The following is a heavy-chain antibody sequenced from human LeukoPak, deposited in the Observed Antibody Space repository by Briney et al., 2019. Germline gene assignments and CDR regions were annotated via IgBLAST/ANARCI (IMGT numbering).Heavy chain of an antibody. CDR3: ARHANGYYFDY. CDR1: GFTFSSYS. D-gene: IGHD1-1*01. J-gene: IGHJ4*02. V-gene: IGHV3-21*01. CDR2: ISSSSSYI. Sequence: GGSLRLSCAASGFTFSSYSMNWVRQAPGKGLEWVSSISSSSSYIYYADSVKGRFTISRDNTKNSLYLQMNSLRAEDTAVYYCARHANGYYFDYWGQGTLVTVSS.